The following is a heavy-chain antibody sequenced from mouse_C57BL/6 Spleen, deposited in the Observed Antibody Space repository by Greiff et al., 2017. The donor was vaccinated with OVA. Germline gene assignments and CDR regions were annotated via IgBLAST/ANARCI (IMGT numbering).Heavy chain of an antibody. CDR3: TTDGYSDY. Sequence: VQLQQSGAELVRPGASVKLSCTASGFNIKDDYMHWVKQRPEQGLEWIGWIDPENGDTEYASKFQGKATITAYTSSNTAYLQLSSLTSEDTAVHYCTTDGYSDYWGQGTTLTVSS. CDR1: GFNIKDDY. D-gene: IGHD2-3*01. J-gene: IGHJ2*01. CDR2: IDPENGDT. V-gene: IGHV14-4*01.